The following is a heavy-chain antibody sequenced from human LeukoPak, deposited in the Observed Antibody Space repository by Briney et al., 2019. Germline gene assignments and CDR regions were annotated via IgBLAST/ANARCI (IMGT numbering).Heavy chain of an antibody. CDR3: ARGGSPIIYYYMDV. D-gene: IGHD2-2*01. J-gene: IGHJ6*03. V-gene: IGHV1-18*01. Sequence: GASVKVSCKASGYIFINYDISWVRQAPGQGLEWMGWISTYNGNTNYVKKFQGRVTMTTDTSTSTAYMELRSLRSDDTGVYYCARGGSPIIYYYMDVWGKGTTVTISS. CDR2: ISTYNGNT. CDR1: GYIFINYD.